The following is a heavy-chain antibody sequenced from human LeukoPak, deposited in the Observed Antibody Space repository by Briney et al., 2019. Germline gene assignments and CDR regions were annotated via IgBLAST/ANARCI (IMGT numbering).Heavy chain of an antibody. Sequence: GGSLRLSCAASGFTFDDYGMSWVRQAPGKGLKWVSGINWNGGGTGYADSVKGRFTITRDNAKNSLYLQMNSLRAEDTALYYCARVSLETTSNYYYYYMDVWGKGTTVTVSS. CDR2: INWNGGGT. J-gene: IGHJ6*03. CDR1: GFTFDDYG. V-gene: IGHV3-20*04. CDR3: ARVSLETTSNYYYYYMDV. D-gene: IGHD1-1*01.